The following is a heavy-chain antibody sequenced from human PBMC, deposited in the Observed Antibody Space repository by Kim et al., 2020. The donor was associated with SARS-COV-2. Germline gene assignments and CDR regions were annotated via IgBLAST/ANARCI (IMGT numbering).Heavy chain of an antibody. V-gene: IGHV3-64*02. CDR3: AGVVHSGADWYFFDS. J-gene: IGHJ4*02. Sequence: ADSVKGRCTISRDNSKNMLYLQMGSLKTEDTAMYYCAGVVHSGADWYFFDSWGPGTLVTVSS. D-gene: IGHD2-21*02.